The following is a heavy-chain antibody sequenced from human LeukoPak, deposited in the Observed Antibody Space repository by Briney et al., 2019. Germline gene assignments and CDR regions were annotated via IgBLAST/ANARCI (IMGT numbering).Heavy chain of an antibody. J-gene: IGHJ6*02. CDR2: ISTSGSAI. CDR1: GFTLSDYY. V-gene: IGHV3-11*01. D-gene: IGHD3-16*01. Sequence: PGGSLRLSCAASGFTLSDYYMSWIRQAPGKGLEWVSYISTSGSAIYYVDSVKGRFTISRDNAKNSLYLQMNSLRAEDTAVYYCARGVYFVYGSDGLRDYYGMDVWGQGTTVTVSS. CDR3: ARGVYFVYGSDGLRDYYGMDV.